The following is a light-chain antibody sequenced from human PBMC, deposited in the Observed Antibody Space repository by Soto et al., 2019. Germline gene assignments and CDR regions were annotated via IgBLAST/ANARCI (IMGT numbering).Light chain of an antibody. V-gene: IGKV1-39*01. J-gene: IGKJ1*01. Sequence: DIQMTQSPSSLSASVRDRVTITCRASQTMSGYLNWYQQKPGQAPKLLIYAASSLQSGVPSRFSGSGSGTDFTLIISSLQPEDFATYYCQQTYSTPWTFGQGTKVEIK. CDR3: QQTYSTPWT. CDR1: QTMSGY. CDR2: AAS.